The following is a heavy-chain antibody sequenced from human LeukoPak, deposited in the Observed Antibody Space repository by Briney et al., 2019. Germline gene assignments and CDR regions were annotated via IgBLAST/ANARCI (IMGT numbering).Heavy chain of an antibody. CDR1: GYTFIDYY. D-gene: IGHD6-19*01. CDR3: ATPPYDRGWHDF. Sequence: ASVKISCKASGYTFIDYYIHWILQAPGKGLEWMGRVDPEDGETIYAERFQGRITITADTSSDTAYLELASLTPADTAVYWCATPPYDRGWHDFWGQGTLVTVSS. V-gene: IGHV1-69-2*01. J-gene: IGHJ4*02. CDR2: VDPEDGET.